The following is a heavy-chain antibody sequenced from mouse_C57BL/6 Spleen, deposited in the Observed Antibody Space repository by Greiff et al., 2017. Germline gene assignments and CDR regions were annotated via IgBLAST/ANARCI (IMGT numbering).Heavy chain of an antibody. Sequence: VQLQQSGAELVRPGTSVKVSCMASGYAFTNYLIEWVKQRPGQGLEWIGVINPGSGGTTQNEKFKGKGTLTADKSSSTAYMQLSSLTSEDSAVYFCARRPYSNSPMDYWGQGTSVTVSS. CDR1: GYAFTNYL. D-gene: IGHD2-5*01. V-gene: IGHV1-54*01. CDR3: ARRPYSNSPMDY. CDR2: INPGSGGT. J-gene: IGHJ4*01.